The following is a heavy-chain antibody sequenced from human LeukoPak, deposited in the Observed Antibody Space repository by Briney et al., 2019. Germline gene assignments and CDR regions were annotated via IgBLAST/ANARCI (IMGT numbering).Heavy chain of an antibody. D-gene: IGHD2-15*01. CDR1: GFTFSSYH. CDR3: ARDHGRDIPSDY. J-gene: IGHJ4*02. V-gene: IGHV3-48*02. Sequence: GGSLRLSCAASGFTFSSYHMNWVRQTLGKGLEWVSYISSRSSSIYYADSVKGRFTISRDNAKNSLYLQMNSLRDEDTAVYYCARDHGRDIPSDYWGQGTLVTVSS. CDR2: ISSRSSSI.